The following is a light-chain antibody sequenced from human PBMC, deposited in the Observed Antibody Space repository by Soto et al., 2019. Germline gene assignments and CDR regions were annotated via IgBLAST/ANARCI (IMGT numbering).Light chain of an antibody. CDR2: DVS. V-gene: IGLV2-11*01. Sequence: QSALTQPRSVSGSPGQSVTISCTGTSSDVGGYNYVSWYQQHPGKAPKLMIYDVSKRPSGVPDRFSGSKSGNPASLTISGLQAEDEADYYCCSYAGSYTYVFGTGTKVTVL. J-gene: IGLJ1*01. CDR1: SSDVGGYNY. CDR3: CSYAGSYTYV.